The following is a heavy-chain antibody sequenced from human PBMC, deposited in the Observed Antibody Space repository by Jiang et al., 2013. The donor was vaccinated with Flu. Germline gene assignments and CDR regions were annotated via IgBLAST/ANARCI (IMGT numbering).Heavy chain of an antibody. CDR1: GFSFSSYA. CDR2: LSFDGSNQ. J-gene: IGHJ6*04. CDR3: VRGRYGDYISGYYYGMDV. Sequence: VQLVESGGGVVQPGRSLRLSCATSGFSFSSYAMHWVRQAPGKGLEWVAVLSFDGSNQYYADSVKGRFSISRDISKNTLYLQMNSLRPEDTAVYHCVRGRYGDYISGYYYGMDVWGKGTTVSVSS. D-gene: IGHD4-17*01. V-gene: IGHV3-30*01.